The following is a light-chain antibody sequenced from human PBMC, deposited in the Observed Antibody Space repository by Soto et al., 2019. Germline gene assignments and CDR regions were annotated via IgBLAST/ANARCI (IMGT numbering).Light chain of an antibody. Sequence: DIQMTQSPSTLSASVGDRVTITCRASQNIYSWLAWNQQKPGKAPKLLLYKASSLESGVPSRFSGSGSGTEFTLTISSLQPDDFATYYCQQYSSFPWTFGQGTKVEIK. CDR1: QNIYSW. J-gene: IGKJ1*01. CDR3: QQYSSFPWT. V-gene: IGKV1-5*03. CDR2: KAS.